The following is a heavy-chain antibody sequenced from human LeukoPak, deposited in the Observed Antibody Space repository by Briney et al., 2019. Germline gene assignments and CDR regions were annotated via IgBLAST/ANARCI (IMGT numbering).Heavy chain of an antibody. CDR3: ARDLDYGEKSEDY. V-gene: IGHV1-2*02. D-gene: IGHD4/OR15-4a*01. CDR2: INPNSGGT. CDR1: GYTFTGHY. J-gene: IGHJ4*02. Sequence: ASVKVSCKASGYTFTGHYMHWVRQAPGQGLEWMGWINPNSGGTNYAQKFQGRVTMTRDTSISTAHMELSRLRSDDTAVYYCARDLDYGEKSEDYWGQGTLVTVSS.